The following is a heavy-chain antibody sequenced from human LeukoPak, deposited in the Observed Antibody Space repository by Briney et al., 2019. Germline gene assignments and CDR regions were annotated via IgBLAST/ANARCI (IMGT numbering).Heavy chain of an antibody. V-gene: IGHV4-61*09. CDR1: GGSISSGSYC. CDR3: ARGRYFDY. Sequence: PSQTLSLTCTVSGGSISSGSYCWSWIRQSAGKGLEWIGHIHISGSTNCNPSLKSRVTISVDTSKNQFSLKLTSVTAADTAVYYCARGRYFDYWGQGTLVTVSS. CDR2: IHISGST. J-gene: IGHJ4*02.